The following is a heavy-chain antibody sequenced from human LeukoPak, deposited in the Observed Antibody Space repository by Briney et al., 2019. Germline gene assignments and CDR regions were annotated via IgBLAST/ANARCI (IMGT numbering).Heavy chain of an antibody. V-gene: IGHV3-23*01. J-gene: IGHJ4*02. CDR3: AKCTVGATPCQG. Sequence: GRSLRLSCTASGFPFRNYGMHWDRQAPGKGLEWVSAISGSGGSTYYADSVKGRFTISRDNSKNTLYLQMNSLRAEDTAVYYCAKCTVGATPCQGWGQGTLVTVSS. CDR1: GFPFRNYG. D-gene: IGHD1-26*01. CDR2: ISGSGGST.